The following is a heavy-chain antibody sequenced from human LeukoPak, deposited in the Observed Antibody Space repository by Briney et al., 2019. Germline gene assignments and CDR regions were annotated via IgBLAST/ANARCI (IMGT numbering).Heavy chain of an antibody. CDR3: ARCGEMAKISSCYFDY. Sequence: GESLKISCKCVGYSFSYCWIGWVRQMPGKGLEWMGIIYPGDSDTRYSPSFQGEVPISADKSISTAYLQWTSLRASDNAMYYCARCGEMAKISSCYFDYWGQGSLVTVSS. D-gene: IGHD5-24*01. CDR2: IYPGDSDT. J-gene: IGHJ4*02. V-gene: IGHV5-51*01. CDR1: GYSFSYCW.